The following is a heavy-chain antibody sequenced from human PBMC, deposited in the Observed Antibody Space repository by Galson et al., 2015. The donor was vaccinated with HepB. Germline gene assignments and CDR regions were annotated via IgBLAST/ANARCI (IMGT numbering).Heavy chain of an antibody. V-gene: IGHV4-61*01. CDR1: GGSISSTNYY. CDR2: IYYSGSI. CDR3: ARGPLVPHAGWDLTPLFDL. Sequence: SETLSLTCTVSGGSISSTNYYWNWIRQSPGKGPECIGYIYYSGSISYNPSLRGRVTISLGTSDNHFSLRLKSVTAADTAVCYCARGPLVPHAGWDLTPLFDLWGQGTLVTVSS. D-gene: IGHD1-26*01. J-gene: IGHJ5*02.